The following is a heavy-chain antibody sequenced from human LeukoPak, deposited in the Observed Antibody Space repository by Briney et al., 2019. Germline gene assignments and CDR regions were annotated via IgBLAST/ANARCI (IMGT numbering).Heavy chain of an antibody. Sequence: GGSLRLSCAVSGFSFSNYAIAWVRQAPGKGPEWVSTISGSGGSTYYADSVKGRFNISRDNSASTLFLQMNSLRAEDTAVYYCASGILRYFDWYIPDYWGQGTLVTVSS. D-gene: IGHD3-9*01. CDR2: ISGSGGST. CDR1: GFSFSNYA. V-gene: IGHV3-23*01. CDR3: ASGILRYFDWYIPDY. J-gene: IGHJ4*02.